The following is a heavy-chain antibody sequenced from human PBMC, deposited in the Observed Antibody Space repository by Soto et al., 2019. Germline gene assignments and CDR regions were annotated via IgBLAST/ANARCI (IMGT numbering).Heavy chain of an antibody. D-gene: IGHD3-10*01. J-gene: IGHJ4*02. CDR3: ARSYYASGSNDY. Sequence: KASETLSLTCTVSGGSISSYYWSWIRQPPGKGLEWIGYIYYSGSTNYNPSLRSRVTISVDTSKNQFSLNLSSVTAADTAAYYCARSYYASGSNDYWGQGTLVTVSS. CDR1: GGSISSYY. CDR2: IYYSGST. V-gene: IGHV4-59*08.